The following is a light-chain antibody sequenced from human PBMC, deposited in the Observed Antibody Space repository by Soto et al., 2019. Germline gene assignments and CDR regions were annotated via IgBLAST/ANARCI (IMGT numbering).Light chain of an antibody. CDR1: QGISSW. CDR3: QQANSFPLA. CDR2: IAS. J-gene: IGKJ4*01. V-gene: IGKV1-12*01. Sequence: DVQMTQSPSSVSASVGDRVTITCRASQGISSWLAWYQHKPGRAPKLLIYIASSLQSGVPSRFIVSGSGTDFTLTISSLQPEGFATYYCQQANSFPLAFGGGTRVEIK.